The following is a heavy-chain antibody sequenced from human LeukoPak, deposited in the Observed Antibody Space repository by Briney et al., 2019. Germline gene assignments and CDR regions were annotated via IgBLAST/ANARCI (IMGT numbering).Heavy chain of an antibody. CDR2: IYHSGST. J-gene: IGHJ4*02. D-gene: IGHD3-10*02. CDR3: ARGFYYDRWAFDY. Sequence: PSETLSLTCAVSGYSISSGYYWGWIRQPPGKGLEWIGSIYHSGSTNYNPSLKSRVTISVDTSKNQFSLKLSSVTAADTAVYYCARGFYYDRWAFDYWGQGTLVTVSS. CDR1: GYSISSGYY. V-gene: IGHV4-38-2*01.